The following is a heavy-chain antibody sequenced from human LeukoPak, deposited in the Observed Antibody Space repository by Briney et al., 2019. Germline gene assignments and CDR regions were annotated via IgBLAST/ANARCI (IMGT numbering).Heavy chain of an antibody. CDR1: GFTFSSYE. V-gene: IGHV3-48*03. CDR3: ARGPSGSYGVYFDY. J-gene: IGHJ4*02. CDR2: ISSSGITI. D-gene: IGHD1-26*01. Sequence: GGSLRLSCAASGFTFSSYEMNWVRQAPGKGLEWVSYISSSGITIYYTDSVKGRFTISRDNAKNSLYLQMNSLRAEDTAVYCCARGPSGSYGVYFDYWGQGTLVTVSS.